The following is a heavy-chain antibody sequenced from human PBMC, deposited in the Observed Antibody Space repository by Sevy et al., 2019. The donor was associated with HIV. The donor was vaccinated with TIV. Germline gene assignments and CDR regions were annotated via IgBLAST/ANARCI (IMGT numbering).Heavy chain of an antibody. CDR2: TYYRSKWYN. CDR3: ARALGSSSWYGGYYFDY. V-gene: IGHV6-1*01. D-gene: IGHD6-13*01. J-gene: IGHJ4*02. CDR1: GDSVSSNSAA. Sequence: SQILSLTCAISGDSVSSNSAAWNWIRQSPSRGLEWLGRTYYRSKWYNDYAVSVKSRITINPDTSKNQFSLQLNSVTPEDTAVYYCARALGSSSWYGGYYFDYWGQGTLVTVSS.